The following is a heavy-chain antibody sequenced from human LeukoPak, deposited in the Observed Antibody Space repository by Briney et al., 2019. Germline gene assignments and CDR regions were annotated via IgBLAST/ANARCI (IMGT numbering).Heavy chain of an antibody. V-gene: IGHV4-4*07. J-gene: IGHJ6*02. D-gene: IGHD2-15*01. Sequence: SETLSLTCTVSGGSISSCYWSWIRHPAGRGLEWIGRIYTSGSTNYNTSLKSRVTMSVDTSKNQFSLKRSSVTAADTAVYYCARGGLLSSPYYYGMDVGGQGTTVTVSS. CDR1: GGSISSCY. CDR3: ARGGLLSSPYYYGMDV. CDR2: IYTSGST.